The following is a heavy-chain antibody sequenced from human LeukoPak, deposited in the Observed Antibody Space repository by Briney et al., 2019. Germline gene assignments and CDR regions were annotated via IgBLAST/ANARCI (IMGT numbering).Heavy chain of an antibody. J-gene: IGHJ6*02. V-gene: IGHV4-38-2*01. D-gene: IGHD3-22*01. CDR1: GYSISSGYY. CDR2: IYYSGST. Sequence: SETLSLTCAVSGYSISSGYYWGWIRQPPGKGLEWIGYIYYSGSTYYNPSLKSRVTISVDTSKNQFSLKLSSVTAADTAVYYCARGTYYYDSSGYYYYYYGMDVWGQGTTVTVSS. CDR3: ARGTYYYDSSGYYYYYYGMDV.